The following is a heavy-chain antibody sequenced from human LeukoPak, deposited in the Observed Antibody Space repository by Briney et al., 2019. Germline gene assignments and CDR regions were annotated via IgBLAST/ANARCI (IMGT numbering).Heavy chain of an antibody. CDR1: GYTFTSYY. D-gene: IGHD3-16*02. CDR3: ARDLSGTYYDYVWGSYRPLGLNY. J-gene: IGHJ4*02. CDR2: ISAYNGNT. V-gene: IGHV1-18*04. Sequence: GASVKVSCKASGYTFTSYYMHWVRQAPGQGLEWMGWISAYNGNTNYAQKLQGRVTMTTDTSTSTAYMELRSLRSDDTAVYYCARDLSGTYYDYVWGSYRPLGLNYWGQGTLVTVSS.